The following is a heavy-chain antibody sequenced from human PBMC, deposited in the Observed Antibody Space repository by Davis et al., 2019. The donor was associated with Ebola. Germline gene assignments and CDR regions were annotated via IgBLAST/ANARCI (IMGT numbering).Heavy chain of an antibody. CDR3: ARDQRGEWLVPHGMDV. V-gene: IGHV3-30*03. CDR1: GFTFSSYG. Sequence: GESLKISCAASGFTFSSYGMHWVRQAPGKGLEWVAVISYDGSNKYYADSVKGRFTISRDNSKNTLYLQMNSLRAEDTAVYYCARDQRGEWLVPHGMDVWGQGTTVTVSS. D-gene: IGHD6-19*01. CDR2: ISYDGSNK. J-gene: IGHJ6*02.